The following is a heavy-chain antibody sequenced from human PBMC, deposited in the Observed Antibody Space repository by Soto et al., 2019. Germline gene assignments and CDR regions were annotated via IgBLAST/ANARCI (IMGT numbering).Heavy chain of an antibody. D-gene: IGHD3-16*01. J-gene: IGHJ4*02. CDR1: GGSVNTGAYY. V-gene: IGHV4-61*08. CDR3: GRVVRYGGRGQRLDY. Sequence: TLSLTCTVSGGSVNTGAYYWGWIRQPPGKQLEWIGYSYYSGSTNYNPSLKSRVTISVDTSKNQFSLNLSSVTAADTAVYYCGRVVRYGGRGQRLDYCGQGTMVTVS. CDR2: SYYSGST.